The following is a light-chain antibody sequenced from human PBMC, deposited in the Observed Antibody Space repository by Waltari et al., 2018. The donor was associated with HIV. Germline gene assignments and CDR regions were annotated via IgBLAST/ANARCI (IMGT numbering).Light chain of an antibody. Sequence: QSALTQSPSASGSPGQSVNISCTGANGDISDYNYVSWYQQHSDRPPKLIIFEVTKRPSGCPDRFSGSKSGNTASLFVSGLQPEDEATYFCSSFAGTHKLFGGGTKLTVL. CDR3: SSFAGTHKL. J-gene: IGLJ2*01. V-gene: IGLV2-8*01. CDR1: NGDISDYNY. CDR2: EVT.